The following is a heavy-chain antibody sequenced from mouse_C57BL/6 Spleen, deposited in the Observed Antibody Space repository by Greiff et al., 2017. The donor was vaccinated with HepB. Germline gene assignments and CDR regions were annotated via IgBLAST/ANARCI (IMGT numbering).Heavy chain of an antibody. CDR1: GYTFTSYW. Sequence: VQLQQPGAELVRPGSSVKLSCKASGYTFTSYWMHWVKQRPIQGLEWIGNIDPSDSETHYNQKFKDKATLTVDKSSSTAYMQLSSLTSEDSAVYYCARQGLGSPYYFDYWGQGTTLTVSS. D-gene: IGHD1-1*01. V-gene: IGHV1-52*01. CDR2: IDPSDSET. J-gene: IGHJ2*01. CDR3: ARQGLGSPYYFDY.